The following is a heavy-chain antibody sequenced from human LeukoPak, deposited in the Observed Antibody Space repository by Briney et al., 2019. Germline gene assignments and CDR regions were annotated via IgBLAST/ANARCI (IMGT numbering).Heavy chain of an antibody. Sequence: GSLRLSCAASGFTLSSYAMTSVRQAPRKGLEWVSIISGDSGGSTYYADSVKGRFTIYRDNSKNSLYLQMNSLRAEDTALYYCARGGSSSWYPNFDYWGQGTLVTVSS. V-gene: IGHV3-23*01. CDR3: ARGGSSSWYPNFDY. CDR2: ISGDSGGST. J-gene: IGHJ4*02. CDR1: GFTLSSYA. D-gene: IGHD6-13*01.